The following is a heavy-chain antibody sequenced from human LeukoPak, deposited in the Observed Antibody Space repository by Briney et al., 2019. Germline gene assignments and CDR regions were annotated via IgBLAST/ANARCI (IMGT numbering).Heavy chain of an antibody. CDR3: ARDQYSGSYDYYGMDV. CDR2: ISYDGSNK. J-gene: IGHJ6*02. D-gene: IGHD1-26*01. V-gene: IGHV3-30-3*01. CDR1: GFTFSSYA. Sequence: GGSLRLSCAASGFTFSSYAMHWVRQAPGKGLEWVAVISYDGSNKYYADSVKGRFTISRDNSKNTLYLQMNSLRAEDTAVYYCARDQYSGSYDYYGMDVWGQGTTVTVSS.